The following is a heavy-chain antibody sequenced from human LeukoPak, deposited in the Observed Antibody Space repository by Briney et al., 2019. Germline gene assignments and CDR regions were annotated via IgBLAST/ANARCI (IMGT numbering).Heavy chain of an antibody. J-gene: IGHJ3*02. CDR3: ASGYSSGWWDAFDI. D-gene: IGHD6-19*01. CDR1: GFTFSSYS. CDR2: IGSSSSYI. Sequence: PGGSLRLSCAASGFTFSSYSMNWVRQAPGKGLEWVSSIGSSSSYIYYADSVKGRFTISRDNAKNSLYLQMNSLRAEDTAVYYCASGYSSGWWDAFDIWGQGTMVTVSS. V-gene: IGHV3-21*01.